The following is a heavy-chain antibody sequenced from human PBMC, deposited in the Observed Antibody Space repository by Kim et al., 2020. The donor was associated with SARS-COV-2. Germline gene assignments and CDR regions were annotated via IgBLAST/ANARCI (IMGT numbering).Heavy chain of an antibody. CDR2: IIPIFGTA. J-gene: IGHJ6*02. Sequence: SVKVSCKASGGTFSSYAISWVRQAPGQGLEWMGGIIPIFGTANYAQKFQGRVTITADESTSTAYMELSSLRSEDTAVYYCALGLELRDYYYYGMDVWGQGTTVTVSS. CDR1: GGTFSSYA. V-gene: IGHV1-69*13. D-gene: IGHD1-7*01. CDR3: ALGLELRDYYYYGMDV.